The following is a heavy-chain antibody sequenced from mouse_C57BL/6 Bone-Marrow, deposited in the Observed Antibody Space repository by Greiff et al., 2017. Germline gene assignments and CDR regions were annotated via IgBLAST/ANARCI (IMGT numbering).Heavy chain of an antibody. D-gene: IGHD2-12*01. V-gene: IGHV1-81*01. Sequence: VQVVESGAELARPGASVKLSCKASGYPFTSYGISWVQQRTGQGLEWIGEIYPRSGNTYYNEKFKGKATLTAEKSSSTAYMELHSLTSEDSAVYFCARLPGYFDVWGTGTAVTVSS. CDR2: IYPRSGNT. J-gene: IGHJ1*03. CDR1: GYPFTSYG. CDR3: ARLPGYFDV.